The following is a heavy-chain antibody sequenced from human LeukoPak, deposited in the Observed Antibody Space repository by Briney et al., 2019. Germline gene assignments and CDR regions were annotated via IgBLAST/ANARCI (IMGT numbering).Heavy chain of an antibody. V-gene: IGHV3-23*01. CDR2: ISGSGGRI. CDR1: GFTFSSYA. J-gene: IGHJ3*02. Sequence: GGSLRLSCAASGFTFSSYAMSWVRQAPGKGLEWVSAISGSGGRIYYGASVKGRFTISRDNAKNSLYLQMNSLRAEDTAVYYCARAGAFDIWGQGTMVTVSS. CDR3: ARAGAFDI.